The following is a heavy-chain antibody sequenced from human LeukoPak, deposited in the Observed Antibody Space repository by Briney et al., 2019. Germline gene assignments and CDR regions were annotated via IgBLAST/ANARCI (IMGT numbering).Heavy chain of an antibody. J-gene: IGHJ4*02. CDR2: IKSKTDGGTT. Sequence: PGGSLRLSCAASGFTFSTYNMSWVRQAPGKGLEWVGRIKSKTDGGTTDYAAPVKGRFTISRDDSKNTLYLQMNSLKTEDTAVYYCTTAGWELYYFDYWGQGTLVTVSS. CDR1: GFTFSTYN. V-gene: IGHV3-15*01. CDR3: TTAGWELYYFDY. D-gene: IGHD4-23*01.